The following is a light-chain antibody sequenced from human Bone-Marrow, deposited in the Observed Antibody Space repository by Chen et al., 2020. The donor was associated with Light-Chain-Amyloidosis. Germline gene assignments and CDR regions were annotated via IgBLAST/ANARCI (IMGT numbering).Light chain of an antibody. V-gene: IGLV2-14*01. J-gene: IGLJ3*02. CDR2: DVS. CDR1: SSDVGGYNF. Sequence: QSALTQPASVSGSPGQSITISCTGTSSDVGGYNFGSWYQQHPGKAPKLMIYDVSNRPSGVSNRFSGSKSGNTASLTISGLQAEDEADYYCSSYTSSSTLEFGGGTKLTVL. CDR3: SSYTSSSTLE.